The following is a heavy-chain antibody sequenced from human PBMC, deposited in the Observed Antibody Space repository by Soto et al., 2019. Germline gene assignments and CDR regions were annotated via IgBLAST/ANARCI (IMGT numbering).Heavy chain of an antibody. CDR1: GGSVSSGNYY. J-gene: IGHJ4*02. Sequence: QVQLQESGSGLVKPSETLSLTCTVSGGSVSSGNYYWSWIRQPPGKGLEWIGYIFHTGTTNYNPSLKSRVTIPPDTSMNQFSLKLSSVTPADTAVYYCTRAPVSGSYCFDFWGQGTPVTVSS. CDR3: TRAPVSGSYCFDF. V-gene: IGHV4-61*01. D-gene: IGHD1-26*01. CDR2: IFHTGTT.